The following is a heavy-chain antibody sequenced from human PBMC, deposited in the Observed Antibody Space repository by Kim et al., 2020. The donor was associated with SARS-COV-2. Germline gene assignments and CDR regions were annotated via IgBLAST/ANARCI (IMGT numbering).Heavy chain of an antibody. CDR1: GGTFSSYA. CDR3: ARGPALPARRAYYYGMDV. V-gene: IGHV1-69*13. J-gene: IGHJ6*02. CDR2: IIPIFGTA. D-gene: IGHD6-6*01. Sequence: SVKVSCKASGGTFSSYAISWVRQAPGQGLEWMGGIIPIFGTANYAQKFQGRVTITADESTSTAYMELSSLRSEDTAVYYCARGPALPARRAYYYGMDVWGQGTTVTVSS.